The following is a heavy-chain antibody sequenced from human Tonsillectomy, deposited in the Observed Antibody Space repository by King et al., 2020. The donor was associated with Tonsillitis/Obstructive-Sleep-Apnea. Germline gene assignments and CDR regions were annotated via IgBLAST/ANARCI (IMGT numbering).Heavy chain of an antibody. CDR2: INHSGST. D-gene: IGHD2-2*01. V-gene: IGHV4-34*01. J-gene: IGHJ5*02. Sequence: VQLQQWGAGLLKPSETLSLTCAVYGGSFSGYYWSWIRQPPGKGLEWIGEINHSGSTNYNPSLKSRVTISVDTSKNQFSLKLSSVTAADTAVYYCARGRQGYCSSTSCRTFDPWGQGTLVTSPQ. CDR3: ARGRQGYCSSTSCRTFDP. CDR1: GGSFSGYY.